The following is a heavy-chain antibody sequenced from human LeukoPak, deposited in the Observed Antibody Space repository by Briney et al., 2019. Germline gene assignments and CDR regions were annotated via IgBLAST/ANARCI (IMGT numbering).Heavy chain of an antibody. CDR1: GGSISSYY. CDR3: ARTNYDFWSGYPNYFDY. J-gene: IGHJ4*02. CDR2: IYYSGST. Sequence: PSETLSLTCTVSGGSISSYYWSWIRQPPGKGLEWIGYIYYSGSTNYNPSLKSRVTISVDRSKNQFSLKLSSVTAADTAVYYCARTNYDFWSGYPNYFDYWGQGTLVTVSS. V-gene: IGHV4-59*12. D-gene: IGHD3-3*01.